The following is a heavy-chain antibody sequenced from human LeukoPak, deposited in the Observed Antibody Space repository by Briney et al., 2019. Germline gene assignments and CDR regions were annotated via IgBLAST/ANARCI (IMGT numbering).Heavy chain of an antibody. CDR3: ARDCMVRRVIKTNWFDP. Sequence: SVKVSCKASGGTFSSYAISWVRQAPGQGLEWMGGIIPIFGTANYAQKFQGRVTITADKSTSTAYMELSSLRSEDTAVYYCARDCMVRRVIKTNWFDPWGQGTLITASS. V-gene: IGHV1-69*06. CDR2: IIPIFGTA. CDR1: GGTFSSYA. D-gene: IGHD3-10*01. J-gene: IGHJ5*02.